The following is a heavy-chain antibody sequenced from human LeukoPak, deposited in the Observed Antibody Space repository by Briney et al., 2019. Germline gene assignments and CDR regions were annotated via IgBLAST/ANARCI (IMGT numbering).Heavy chain of an antibody. D-gene: IGHD6-19*01. V-gene: IGHV4-34*01. CDR3: ARGRGSGWLNWFDP. CDR2: INHSGST. CDR1: GGSFSGYY. J-gene: IGHJ5*02. Sequence: PSETLSLTCAVYGGSFSGYYWSWIRQPPGEGLEWIGEINHSGSTNYNPSLKSRVTISVDTSKNQFSLKLSSVTAADTAVYYCARGRGSGWLNWFDPWGQGTLVTVSS.